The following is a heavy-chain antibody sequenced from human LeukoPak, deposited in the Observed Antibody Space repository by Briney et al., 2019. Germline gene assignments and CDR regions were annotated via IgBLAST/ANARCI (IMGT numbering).Heavy chain of an antibody. CDR3: VRGGGSGWPFAN. Sequence: GGALRLSCAASGLTLSSYWMSWGRLFPGMGLEWVANINPDGHEQNYVDSVKGRFTISRDNAKNSLYLQMDSLRAEDTAVYYCVRGGGSGWPFANWGQGTLVTVSS. V-gene: IGHV3-7*01. D-gene: IGHD6-19*01. CDR1: GLTLSSYW. CDR2: INPDGHEQ. J-gene: IGHJ4*02.